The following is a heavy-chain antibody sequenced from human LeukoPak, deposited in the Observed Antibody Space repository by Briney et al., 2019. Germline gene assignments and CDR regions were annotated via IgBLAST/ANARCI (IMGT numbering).Heavy chain of an antibody. CDR3: ARVGGVGATVENFDH. D-gene: IGHD1-26*01. J-gene: IGHJ4*02. V-gene: IGHV1-8*01. Sequence: ASVKVSCKASGYTFTSYDINSVRQATGQGLEWMGWMNPNSGNTGYAQKFQGRVTMTRNTSISTAYMELSSLRSEDTAVYYCARVGGVGATVENFDHWGQGTLVTVSS. CDR1: GYTFTSYD. CDR2: MNPNSGNT.